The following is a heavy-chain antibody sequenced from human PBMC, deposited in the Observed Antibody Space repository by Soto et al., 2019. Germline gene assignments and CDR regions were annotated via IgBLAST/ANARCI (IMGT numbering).Heavy chain of an antibody. CDR2: IYYSGST. J-gene: IGHJ5*02. CDR3: ARHEFRWLLLNWFDA. V-gene: IGHV4-39*01. D-gene: IGHD5-12*01. CDR1: CGSISSSSYS. Sequence: SETLSLTCTVSCGSISSSSYSWGWIRQPPGKGLEWLGSIYYSGSTYYNPSLKSRVTISVDTSKNQFSLKLSSVTAADTAVYYCARHEFRWLLLNWFDALGQGPLVTLSS.